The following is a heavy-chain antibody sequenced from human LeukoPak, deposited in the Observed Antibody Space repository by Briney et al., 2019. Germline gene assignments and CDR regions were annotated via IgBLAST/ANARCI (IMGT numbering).Heavy chain of an antibody. CDR2: IYHSGST. CDR3: ARAPYGSSPVDY. J-gene: IGHJ4*02. V-gene: IGHV4-31*03. Sequence: SQTLSLTCTVSGGSISSGGYYWNWIRQHPGKGLEWIGYIYHSGSTYYNPSLKSRVTISVDTSKNQFSLKLSSVTAADTAVYYCARAPYGSSPVDYWGQGTLVTVSS. CDR1: GGSISSGGYY. D-gene: IGHD4-23*01.